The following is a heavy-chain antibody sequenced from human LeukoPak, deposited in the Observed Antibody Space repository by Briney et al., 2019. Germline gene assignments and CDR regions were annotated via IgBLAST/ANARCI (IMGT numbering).Heavy chain of an antibody. V-gene: IGHV3-64*02. D-gene: IGHD1-26*01. CDR3: ARVKVGATVSDYYYYYMDV. CDR2: ITSNGAYT. CDR1: GFTFSDYT. J-gene: IGHJ6*03. Sequence: GGSLRLSCAASGFTFSDYTIHWVRQAPGKRLQSVSAITSNGAYTHYADSVKGRFTISRDNSRNAVFLQMGGLRIEDMAVYDCARVKVGATVSDYYYYYMDVWGTGTTVTVSS.